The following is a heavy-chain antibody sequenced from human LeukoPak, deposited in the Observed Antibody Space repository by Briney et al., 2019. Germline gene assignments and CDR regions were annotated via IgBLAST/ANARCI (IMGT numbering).Heavy chain of an antibody. V-gene: IGHV3-23*01. D-gene: IGHD3-9*01. J-gene: IGHJ4*02. CDR3: ARWGDYDVLTGYYVSDY. CDR1: GFTSSNYA. Sequence: PGASLRLSCAASGFTSSNYAMSWVRQAPGKGQEWVSAITGSGGNTYYADSVKGRFTISRDNSKNTVFLQMNSLRAEDTAVYYCARWGDYDVLTGYYVSDYWGQGTLVTVSS. CDR2: ITGSGGNT.